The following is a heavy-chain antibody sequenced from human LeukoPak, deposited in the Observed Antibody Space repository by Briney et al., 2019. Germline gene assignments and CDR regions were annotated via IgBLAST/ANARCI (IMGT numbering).Heavy chain of an antibody. Sequence: GESLKISCKGSGYSFTSYWISWVRQMPGEGLEWMGRIDPSDSYTNYSPSFQGHVTISADKSISTAYLQWSSLKASDTAMYYCARPLVVRGVIENWFDPWGQGTLVTVSS. CDR2: IDPSDSYT. D-gene: IGHD3-10*01. CDR1: GYSFTSYW. CDR3: ARPLVVRGVIENWFDP. J-gene: IGHJ5*02. V-gene: IGHV5-10-1*01.